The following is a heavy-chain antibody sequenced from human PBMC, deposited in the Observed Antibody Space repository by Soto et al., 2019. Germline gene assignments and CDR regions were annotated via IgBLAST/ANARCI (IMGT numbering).Heavy chain of an antibody. CDR1: GFTFSSYS. J-gene: IGHJ4*02. CDR2: ISSSSNTI. D-gene: IGHD6-13*01. Sequence: GGSLRLSCVGSGFTFSSYSMHWVRQAPGKGLEWISHISSSSNTIYYADSVNGRFTISRDNAKNSLFLQMNGLRDEDAAVYYCAPWPGYSRSWFMDYWGQGALVTVS. V-gene: IGHV3-48*02. CDR3: APWPGYSRSWFMDY.